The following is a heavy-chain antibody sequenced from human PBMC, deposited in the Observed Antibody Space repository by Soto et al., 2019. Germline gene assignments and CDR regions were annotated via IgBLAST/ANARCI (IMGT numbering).Heavy chain of an antibody. CDR3: ARVLGGATYYYDDGSDY. J-gene: IGHJ4*02. CDR1: GFTFSDFY. V-gene: IGHV3-11*06. D-gene: IGHD3-22*01. CDR2: ISSSSSFT. Sequence: PGGSLRLSCAASGFTFSDFYMTWIRQAPGKGPEWIAYISSSSSFTNHADSVKGRFTISRDNAKNSLYLQMNSLRAEDTAVYYCARVLGGATYYYDDGSDYWGQGTLVTVSS.